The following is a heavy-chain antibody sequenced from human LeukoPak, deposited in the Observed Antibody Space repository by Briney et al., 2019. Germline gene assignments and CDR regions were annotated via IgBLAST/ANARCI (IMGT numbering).Heavy chain of an antibody. V-gene: IGHV4-34*01. Sequence: SETLSLTCAVYGGSFSGYYWSWIRQPPGKGLEWIGEINHSGSTNYNPSLKSRVTISVDTSKNQFSLRLTSVTAADTAVYYCARDLDTTVTMKGMDVWGKGTTVTVSS. CDR1: GGSFSGYY. J-gene: IGHJ6*04. D-gene: IGHD4-17*01. CDR2: INHSGST. CDR3: ARDLDTTVTMKGMDV.